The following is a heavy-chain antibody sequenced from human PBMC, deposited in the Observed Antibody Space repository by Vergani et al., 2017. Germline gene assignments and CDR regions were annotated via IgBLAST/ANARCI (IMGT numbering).Heavy chain of an antibody. Sequence: QVQLVQSGAEVKKPGASVKVSCKASGYTFTSYGISWVRQAPGQGLEWMGWISAYNGNTNYAQKLQGRVTMTTDTSTSTAYMELRSLRSDDTAVYYCARDNWSYYGSGSYSHAFDIWGQGRMVTVSS. D-gene: IGHD3-10*01. CDR3: ARDNWSYYGSGSYSHAFDI. V-gene: IGHV1-18*01. J-gene: IGHJ3*02. CDR1: GYTFTSYG. CDR2: ISAYNGNT.